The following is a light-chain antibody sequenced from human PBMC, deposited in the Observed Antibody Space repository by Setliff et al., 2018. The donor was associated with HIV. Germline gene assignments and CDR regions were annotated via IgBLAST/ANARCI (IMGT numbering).Light chain of an antibody. CDR2: GVS. CDR1: QVIGGS. Sequence: IQLTQSPSFLSVSVGDRITITCRASQVIGGSLAWYQQKPGKAPTLLIYGVSTLQTGVPSRFSGSASGTDFTLTISSLQPEDCATYYCQQVNSFPLTFGGGTK. J-gene: IGKJ4*01. V-gene: IGKV1-9*01. CDR3: QQVNSFPLT.